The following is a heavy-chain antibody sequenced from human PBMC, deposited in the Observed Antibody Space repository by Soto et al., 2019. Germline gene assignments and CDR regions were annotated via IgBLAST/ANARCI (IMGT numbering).Heavy chain of an antibody. CDR1: GFTFSVYA. D-gene: IGHD2-21*02. CDR2: VTANGGST. CDR3: ASLGVGDWANYYYYYGMDV. J-gene: IGHJ6*02. Sequence: PGGSLRLSCAATGFTFSVYAMTWVRQAPWKGREWVSAVTANGGSTYSADSVKGRFTISRDNSKNTLFLQMNSLRAEDTAVYYCASLGVGDWANYYYYYGMDVWGQGTTVTVSS. V-gene: IGHV3-23*01.